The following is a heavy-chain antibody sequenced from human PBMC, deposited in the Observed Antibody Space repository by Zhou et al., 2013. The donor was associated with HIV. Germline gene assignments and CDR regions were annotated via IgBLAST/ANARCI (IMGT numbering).Heavy chain of an antibody. CDR1: GYTLSELS. V-gene: IGHV1-24*01. CDR2: FDPQNRET. CDR3: AIDRVLQQRLDNALAI. D-gene: IGHD1-1*01. Sequence: QVHLLQSGTEVKKPGASVKVSCRISGYTLSELSIHWVRQSPGSGLEWVGRFDPQNRETTYGQTFQGRLTLTGDTSTDTAYIEATRLTSDDTAVYYCAIDRVLQQRLDNALAIWGQGTMVSVSS. J-gene: IGHJ3*02.